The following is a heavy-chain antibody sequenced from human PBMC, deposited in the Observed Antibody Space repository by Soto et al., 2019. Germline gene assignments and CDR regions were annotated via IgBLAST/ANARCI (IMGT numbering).Heavy chain of an antibody. D-gene: IGHD6-6*01. J-gene: IGHJ6*02. CDR2: ISSSGSTI. CDR1: GFTFSDYY. V-gene: IGHV3-11*01. CDR3: ARDLERIAARPGEQNLLYYYYYGMDV. Sequence: GGSLRLSCAASGFTFSDYYMSWIRQAPGKGLEWVSYISSSGSTIYYADSVKGRFTISRDNAKNSLYLQMNSLRAEDTAVYYCARDLERIAARPGEQNLLYYYYYGMDVWGQGTTVTVSS.